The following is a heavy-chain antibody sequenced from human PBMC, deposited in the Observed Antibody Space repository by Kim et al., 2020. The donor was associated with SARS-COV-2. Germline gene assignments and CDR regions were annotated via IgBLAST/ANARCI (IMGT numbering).Heavy chain of an antibody. CDR3: ARTYYGSYYFDY. D-gene: IGHD3-10*01. Sequence: SETLSLTCTVSGGSISSGGYYWSWIRQHPGKGLEWIGYIYYSGSTYYNPSLKSRVTISVDTSKNQFSLKLSSVTAADTAVYYCARTYYGSYYFDYWGQGTLVTVSS. CDR2: IYYSGST. J-gene: IGHJ4*02. CDR1: GGSISSGGYY. V-gene: IGHV4-31*03.